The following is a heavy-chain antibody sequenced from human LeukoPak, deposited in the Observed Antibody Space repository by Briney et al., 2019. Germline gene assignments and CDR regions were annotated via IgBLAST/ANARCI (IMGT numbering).Heavy chain of an antibody. J-gene: IGHJ4*02. Sequence: GGSLRLSCAASGFTFRGYWMSWVRQAPGKGLEWVANIKEDGSEKYYVDSVKGRFTISRDNAKNSLNLQMDSLRVEDTAVYYCTRGDSSSKIDYWGQGTPVTVSS. CDR3: TRGDSSSKIDY. V-gene: IGHV3-7*01. D-gene: IGHD6-6*01. CDR2: IKEDGSEK. CDR1: GFTFRGYW.